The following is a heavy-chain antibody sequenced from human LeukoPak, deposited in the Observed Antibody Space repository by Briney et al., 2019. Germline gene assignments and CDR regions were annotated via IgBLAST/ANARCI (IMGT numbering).Heavy chain of an antibody. CDR1: GGSISGYY. J-gene: IGHJ2*01. CDR2: IYYSGST. V-gene: IGHV4-59*08. Sequence: SETLSLTCTVSGGSISGYYWSWIRRPPGKGLEWIGYIYYSGSTNYNPSLKSRVTISVDTSENQFSLKLSSVTAADTAVYFCARQASWLPYFDLWGRGTLVTVSS. D-gene: IGHD6-13*01. CDR3: ARQASWLPYFDL.